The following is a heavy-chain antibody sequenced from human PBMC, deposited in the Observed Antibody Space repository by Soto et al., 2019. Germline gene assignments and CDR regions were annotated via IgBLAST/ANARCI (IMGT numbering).Heavy chain of an antibody. CDR1: GFTFSSYG. Sequence: GGSLRLSCAASGFTFSSYGMHWVRQAPGKGLEWVAVISYDGSNKYYADSVKGRFTISRDNSKNTLYLQMNSLRAEDTAVYYCARALQDIDNRGGMDVWGQGTTVTVSS. CDR3: ARALQDIDNRGGMDV. J-gene: IGHJ6*02. CDR2: ISYDGSNK. D-gene: IGHD2-15*01. V-gene: IGHV3-30*03.